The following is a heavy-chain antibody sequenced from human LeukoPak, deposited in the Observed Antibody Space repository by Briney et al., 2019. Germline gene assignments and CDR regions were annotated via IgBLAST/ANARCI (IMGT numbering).Heavy chain of an antibody. CDR2: ISSSGSTI. V-gene: IGHV3-48*03. CDR3: ARDNEWLVPSGAFDI. D-gene: IGHD6-19*01. Sequence: PGGSLRLYCAASGFTFSSYEMNWVRQAPGKGLEGVSYISSSGSTIYYADSVKGRFTISRGNAKNSLYLQMNSLRAEGTAVYYCARDNEWLVPSGAFDIWGQGTMVTVSS. CDR1: GFTFSSYE. J-gene: IGHJ3*02.